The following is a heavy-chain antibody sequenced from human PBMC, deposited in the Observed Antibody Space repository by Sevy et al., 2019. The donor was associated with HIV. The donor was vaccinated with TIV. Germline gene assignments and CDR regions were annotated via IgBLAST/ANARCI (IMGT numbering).Heavy chain of an antibody. D-gene: IGHD2-15*01. CDR1: GFTFNSYS. V-gene: IGHV3-48*02. J-gene: IGHJ4*02. CDR2: ISSSSGTT. Sequence: GGSLRLSCAASGFTFNSYSMNWVRQAPGKGLEWISYISSSSGTTYYADSVKGRFTISRDKAKNSLYLQVNSLRDEDTAVYYCARENCSGGTCYLDFDYRGQGTLVTVSS. CDR3: ARENCSGGTCYLDFDY.